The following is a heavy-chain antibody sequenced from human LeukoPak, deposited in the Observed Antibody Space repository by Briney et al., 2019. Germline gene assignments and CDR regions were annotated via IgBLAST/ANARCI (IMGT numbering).Heavy chain of an antibody. V-gene: IGHV3-23*01. CDR1: GFTFSTYA. Sequence: GGSLRLSCAASGFTFSTYAISWLRQAPGKGLEWVSGLSGSGFILPYYADSVKGRFTISRDNSKSTLYLQMNSLGADDTAVYFCAKDTTPYSGNTFYFDYWGQGTLVTVSS. J-gene: IGHJ4*02. D-gene: IGHD1-7*01. CDR2: LSGSGFILP. CDR3: AKDTTPYSGNTFYFDY.